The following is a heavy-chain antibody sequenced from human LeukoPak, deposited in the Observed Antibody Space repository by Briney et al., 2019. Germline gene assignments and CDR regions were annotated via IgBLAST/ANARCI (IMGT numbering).Heavy chain of an antibody. Sequence: PSETLSLTCTVSGGSISSYYWSWIRQPPGKGLEWIGYIYYSGSTYYNPSLKSRVTISVDTSKNQFSLKLSSVTAADTAVYYCAGSAARSGTFDYWGQGTLVTVSS. CDR1: GGSISSYY. CDR2: IYYSGST. CDR3: AGSAARSGTFDY. D-gene: IGHD1-14*01. V-gene: IGHV4-59*06. J-gene: IGHJ4*02.